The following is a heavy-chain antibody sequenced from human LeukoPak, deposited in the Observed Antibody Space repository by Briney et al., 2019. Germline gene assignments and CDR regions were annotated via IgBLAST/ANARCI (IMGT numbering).Heavy chain of an antibody. J-gene: IGHJ4*02. CDR3: AKGNYYDLPYYFDY. D-gene: IGHD3-22*01. Sequence: GGSLRLSCAASGFTFDDYAMHWVRQAPGKGLEWVSGISWNSGSIGYADSVKGRFTISGDNAKNSLYLQMNSLRAEDTALYYCAKGNYYDLPYYFDYWGQGTLVTVSS. CDR1: GFTFDDYA. CDR2: ISWNSGSI. V-gene: IGHV3-9*01.